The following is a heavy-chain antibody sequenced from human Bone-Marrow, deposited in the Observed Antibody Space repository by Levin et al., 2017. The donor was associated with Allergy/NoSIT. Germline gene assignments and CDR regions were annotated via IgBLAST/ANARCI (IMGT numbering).Heavy chain of an antibody. J-gene: IGHJ6*03. CDR3: AKDQYYYGSGSYHLYMDG. Sequence: PGGSLRLSCAASGFTFSSYGMHWVRQAPGKGLEWVAVISYDGSNKYYADSVKGRFTISRDNSKNTLYLQMNSLRAEDTAVYYCAKDQYYYGSGSYHLYMDGWGKGTTVTVSS. CDR1: GFTFSSYG. CDR2: ISYDGSNK. D-gene: IGHD3-10*01. V-gene: IGHV3-30*18.